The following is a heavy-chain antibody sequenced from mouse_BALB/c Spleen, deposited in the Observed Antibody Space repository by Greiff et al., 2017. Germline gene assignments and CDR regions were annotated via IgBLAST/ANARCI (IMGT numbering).Heavy chain of an antibody. J-gene: IGHJ4*01. CDR2: IRLKSNNYAT. Sequence: EVKVVESGGGLVQPGGSMKLSCVASGFTFSNYWMNWVRQSPEKGLEWVAEIRLKSNNYATHYAESVKGRFTISRDDSKSSVYLQMNNLRAEDTGIYYCTRLSTMIYAMDYWGQGTSVTVSS. CDR3: TRLSTMIYAMDY. V-gene: IGHV6-6*02. CDR1: GFTFSNYW. D-gene: IGHD2-4*01.